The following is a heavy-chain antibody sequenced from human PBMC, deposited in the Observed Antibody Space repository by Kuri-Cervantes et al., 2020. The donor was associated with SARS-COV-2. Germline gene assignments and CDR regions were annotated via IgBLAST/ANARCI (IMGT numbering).Heavy chain of an antibody. Sequence: SVKVSCKASGCTFSSYAISWVRQAPGQGLEWMGGISPIFGTANYAQKFQGRVTITADESTSTAYMELSSLRSEDTAVYYCARDGGLIMTRDLQNDAFDIWGQGTMVTVSS. D-gene: IGHD3-16*02. CDR3: ARDGGLIMTRDLQNDAFDI. CDR2: ISPIFGTA. CDR1: GCTFSSYA. V-gene: IGHV1-69*13. J-gene: IGHJ3*02.